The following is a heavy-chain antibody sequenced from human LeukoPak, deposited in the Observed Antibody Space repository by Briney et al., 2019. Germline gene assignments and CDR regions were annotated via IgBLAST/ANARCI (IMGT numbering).Heavy chain of an antibody. CDR1: GGSVRRGNYY. J-gene: IGHJ6*03. Sequence: SQTLSLTCTVSGGSVRRGNYYWTWIRQPAGSGLEWIGRIYTSGTTDYNPSLRTRVTISVDASRNQFSLNLSSVTAADTTVYYCARWSGSVTARNYYYYMDVWGEGTTVTVSS. V-gene: IGHV4-61*02. CDR3: ARWSGSVTARNYYYYMDV. D-gene: IGHD6-6*01. CDR2: IYTSGTT.